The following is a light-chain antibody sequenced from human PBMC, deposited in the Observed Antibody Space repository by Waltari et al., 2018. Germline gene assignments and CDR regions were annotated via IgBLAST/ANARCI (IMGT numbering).Light chain of an antibody. J-gene: IGKJ3*01. CDR2: DAS. Sequence: DIQMTQSPSAVSAFVGDRVIITCRASQGITSRLAWYQQKPGRAPKLLIYDASSLQSGVPSRFSGSGSETDFTITINNLQPEDIATYFCQQANTFPVTFGPGTKVDIK. V-gene: IGKV1-12*01. CDR1: QGITSR. CDR3: QQANTFPVT.